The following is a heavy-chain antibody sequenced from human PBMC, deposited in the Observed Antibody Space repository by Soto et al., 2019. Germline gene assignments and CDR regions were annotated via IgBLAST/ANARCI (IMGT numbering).Heavy chain of an antibody. CDR3: AKEWDISSFFDY. CDR2: ILYEENKK. Sequence: QVQLVESGGGVVQPGRSLRLSCAASGFTFSSYGMHWVRQAPGKGLEWVAVILYEENKKYYADSVKGRFTISRDNSKNTLYPQMDSLIAEDKAVYYWAKEWDISSFFDYWGQGTLVTVSS. CDR1: GFTFSSYG. D-gene: IGHD1-26*01. J-gene: IGHJ4*02. V-gene: IGHV3-30*18.